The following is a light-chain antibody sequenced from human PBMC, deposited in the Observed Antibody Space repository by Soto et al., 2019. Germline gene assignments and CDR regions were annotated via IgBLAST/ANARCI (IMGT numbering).Light chain of an antibody. CDR3: QQYNNWPPDT. J-gene: IGKJ5*01. V-gene: IGKV3-15*01. CDR2: GAS. CDR1: QSVSSN. Sequence: EIVMTQSPATLSVSPGERATLSCRASQSVSSNLAWYQQKPGQAPRILIYGASTRATGIPARFSGSGSGTEFTLTISSLLSEDFAVYYCQQYNNWPPDTFGQGTPLEIK.